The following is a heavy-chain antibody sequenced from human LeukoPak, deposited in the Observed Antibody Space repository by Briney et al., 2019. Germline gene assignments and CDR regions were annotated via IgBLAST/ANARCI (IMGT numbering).Heavy chain of an antibody. CDR1: GFSLSTSGVG. CDR2: IYWDDDK. J-gene: IGHJ3*01. CDR3: GKRNYGGGAFDF. V-gene: IGHV2-5*02. Sequence: SGPTLVKPTQTLTLTCTFSGFSLSTSGVGVGWIRQPPGKALEWLALIYWDDDKRYSPSLKSRLTITKDTSKNQVVLTMTNMEPVGKATYYWGKRNYGGGAFDFWGQGKKVTVSS. D-gene: IGHD4-23*01.